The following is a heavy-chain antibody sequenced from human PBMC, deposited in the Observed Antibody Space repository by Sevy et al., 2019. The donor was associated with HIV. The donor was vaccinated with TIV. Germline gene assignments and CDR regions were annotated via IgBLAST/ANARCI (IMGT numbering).Heavy chain of an antibody. V-gene: IGHV1-2*02. D-gene: IGHD3-22*01. CDR2: INPNSGGT. CDR3: AIMGDYYDSSGYYPLKF. J-gene: IGHJ4*02. CDR1: GYTFTAYY. Sequence: ASVKVSCKASGYTFTAYYIHWVRQAPGQGLEWMGWINPNSGGTYFAKKFQDSVTLTTDTSVNTAYMELRSLRFDDTAVYYCAIMGDYYDSSGYYPLKFWGQGTLVTVSS.